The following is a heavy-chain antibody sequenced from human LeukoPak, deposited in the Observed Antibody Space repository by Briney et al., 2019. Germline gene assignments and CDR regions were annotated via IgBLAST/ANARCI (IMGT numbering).Heavy chain of an antibody. V-gene: IGHV3-23*01. CDR2: ISGSGGST. CDR3: AKGRAAMVNGNFDY. Sequence: GGSLRLSCAASGFTFSTYAMNWVRQAPGKGLEWVSTISGSGGSTYYADSVKGRFTISRDNSKNTLYLQMNSLRAEDTAVYYCAKGRAAMVNGNFDYWGQGTLVTVSS. J-gene: IGHJ4*02. D-gene: IGHD5-18*01. CDR1: GFTFSTYA.